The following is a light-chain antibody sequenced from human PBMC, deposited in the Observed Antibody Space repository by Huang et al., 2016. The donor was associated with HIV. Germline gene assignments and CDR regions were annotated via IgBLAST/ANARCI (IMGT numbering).Light chain of an antibody. J-gene: IGKJ5*01. CDR3: QQHRNWPIT. V-gene: IGKV3-11*01. CDR1: QSVSSY. Sequence: EIVLTQSPATLSLSPGERATLSCRASQSVSSYLAWFQQKPGQAPRLLIYDASNRATGTPARFSGSGSGTDFTLTIRSLEAEDFAVYYCQQHRNWPITFGQGTRLEIK. CDR2: DAS.